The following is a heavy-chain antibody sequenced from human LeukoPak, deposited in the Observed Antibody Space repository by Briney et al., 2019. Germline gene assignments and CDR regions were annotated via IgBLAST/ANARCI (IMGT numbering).Heavy chain of an antibody. CDR2: ISYDGSNK. J-gene: IGHJ4*02. V-gene: IGHV3-30-3*01. CDR1: GFTFSSYA. D-gene: IGHD5-24*01. Sequence: PGRSLRLSCAASGFTFSSYAMQWVRQAPGKGLEGVAVISYDGSNKYYADSVKGRFTISRDNSKNTLYLQMNSLRAEDTAVYYCATLVEMATIVFDYWGQGTLVTVSS. CDR3: ATLVEMATIVFDY.